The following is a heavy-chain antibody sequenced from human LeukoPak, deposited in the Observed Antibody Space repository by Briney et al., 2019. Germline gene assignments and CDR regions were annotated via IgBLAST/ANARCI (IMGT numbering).Heavy chain of an antibody. V-gene: IGHV4-59*08. Sequence: SETLSLTCSVSGGSIRNFYWSWIRQPPGKGLEWIGYIYYSGSTNYNPSLKSRVTISVDTSKNQFSLKLSSVTAADTAVYYCARLTTDYYDSSGYYIRYAFDIWGQGTMVTVSS. CDR3: ARLTTDYYDSSGYYIRYAFDI. CDR2: IYYSGST. CDR1: GGSIRNFY. D-gene: IGHD3-22*01. J-gene: IGHJ3*02.